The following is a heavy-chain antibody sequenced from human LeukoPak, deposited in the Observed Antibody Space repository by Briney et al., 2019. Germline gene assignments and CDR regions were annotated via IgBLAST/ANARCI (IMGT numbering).Heavy chain of an antibody. CDR1: GYTFTSYY. V-gene: IGHV1-46*01. D-gene: IGHD3-22*01. Sequence: ASVKVSCKASGYTFTSYYMHWVRQAPGQGLEWMGIINPSGGSTSYAQKFQGRVTMTRDTSTSTVYMELRSLRSDDTAVYYCARDLDYYDSSGSGWFDPWGQGTLVTVSS. CDR2: INPSGGST. J-gene: IGHJ5*02. CDR3: ARDLDYYDSSGSGWFDP.